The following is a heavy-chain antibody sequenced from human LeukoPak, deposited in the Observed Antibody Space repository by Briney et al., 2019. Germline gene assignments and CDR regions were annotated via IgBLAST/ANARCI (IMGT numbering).Heavy chain of an antibody. CDR1: GFTFSSYA. J-gene: IGHJ4*02. CDR3: TRDDYGETFDY. Sequence: GGSLRLSCVASGFTFSSYAMSWVRQASGKGLEWVAAISGRGGSTYYADSVKGRFTISRDNSKNTLYVQTNSLRAEDTAVYYCTRDDYGETFDYWGQGTLVTVSS. CDR2: ISGRGGST. V-gene: IGHV3-23*01. D-gene: IGHD4/OR15-4a*01.